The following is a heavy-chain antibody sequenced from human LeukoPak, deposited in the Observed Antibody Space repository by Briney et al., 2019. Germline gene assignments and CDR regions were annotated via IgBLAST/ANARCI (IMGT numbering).Heavy chain of an antibody. V-gene: IGHV3-30*18. J-gene: IGHJ4*02. CDR2: ISHDGSVK. D-gene: IGHD1-26*01. Sequence: GGSLRLSCAPSGFTFSNYGMHWVRQAPGKGLEWVAVISHDGSVKYYADSVKGRFTISRDNSKNTLYLHMNSLASEDSAVYSCAKETLGRGSSYGSYLDCWGQGTLVTVSS. CDR1: GFTFSNYG. CDR3: AKETLGRGSSYGSYLDC.